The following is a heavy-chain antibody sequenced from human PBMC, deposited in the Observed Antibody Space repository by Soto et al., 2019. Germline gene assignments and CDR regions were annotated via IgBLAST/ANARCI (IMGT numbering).Heavy chain of an antibody. V-gene: IGHV3-9*01. Sequence: GGSLRLSCAASGFTFSSYGMHWVRQAPGKGLEWVSGITWNSGSIDYADSVKGRFTISRGNAKNSLYLQMNSLRPEDTALYYCAKDIREYSSGWTYFDYWGHGTLVTVSS. CDR2: ITWNSGSI. CDR3: AKDIREYSSGWTYFDY. CDR1: GFTFSSYG. J-gene: IGHJ4*01. D-gene: IGHD6-19*01.